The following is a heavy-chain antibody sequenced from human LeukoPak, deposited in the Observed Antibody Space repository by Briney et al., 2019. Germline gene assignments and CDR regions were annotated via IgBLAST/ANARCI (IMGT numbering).Heavy chain of an antibody. D-gene: IGHD1-1*01. CDR3: AKGMSGTDY. CDR1: GFTFSSYA. Sequence: GGSLRLSCAASGFTFSSYAMSWVRQAPGKGLEWVSALSESGGSTYYSDSVRGRFTISRDNSKNTLYLQMNSPRAEDTAVYYCAKGMSGTDYWGQGTLVTVSS. V-gene: IGHV3-23*01. J-gene: IGHJ4*02. CDR2: LSESGGST.